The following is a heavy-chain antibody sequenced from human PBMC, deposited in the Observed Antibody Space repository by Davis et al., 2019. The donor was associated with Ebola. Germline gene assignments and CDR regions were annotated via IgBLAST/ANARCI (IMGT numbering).Heavy chain of an antibody. CDR3: ARGYSYGLRVFDY. CDR1: GDSFSDYF. Sequence: MPGGSLRLSCAVYGDSFSDYFWSWIRQPPGKGLEWIGETGHSGYTNYSPSLMSRVTISVDSSKSQFSLKLHSVTAADTAVYYCARGYSYGLRVFDYWGQGTLVTVSS. V-gene: IGHV4-34*01. D-gene: IGHD5-18*01. J-gene: IGHJ4*02. CDR2: TGHSGYT.